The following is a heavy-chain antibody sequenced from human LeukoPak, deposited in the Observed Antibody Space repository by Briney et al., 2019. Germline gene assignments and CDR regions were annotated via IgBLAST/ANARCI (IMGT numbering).Heavy chain of an antibody. CDR1: GGSISSYY. V-gene: IGHV4-59*01. D-gene: IGHD5-18*01. CDR3: ARGALISYSYGPFDY. Sequence: PSETLSLTCTVSGGSISSYYWSWIRQPPGKGLEWIGSIYYTGSTNYNPSLKSRVTISVDTSKNQFSLKLSSVTAADTAVYYCARGALISYSYGPFDYWGQGTLVTVSS. CDR2: IYYTGST. J-gene: IGHJ4*02.